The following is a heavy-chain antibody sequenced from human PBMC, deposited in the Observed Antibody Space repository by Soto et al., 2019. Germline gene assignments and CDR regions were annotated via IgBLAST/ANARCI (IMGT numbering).Heavy chain of an antibody. CDR2: ISYDGSNK. CDR1: GFTFSSYG. D-gene: IGHD6-13*01. J-gene: IGHJ4*02. CDR3: AKDERYSSSWYSRPETEFDY. V-gene: IGHV3-30*18. Sequence: GGSLRLSCAAPGFTFSSYGMHWVRQAPGKGLEWVAVISYDGSNKYYADSVKGRFTISRDNSKNTLYLQMNSLRAEDTAVYYCAKDERYSSSWYSRPETEFDYWGQGTLVTVSS.